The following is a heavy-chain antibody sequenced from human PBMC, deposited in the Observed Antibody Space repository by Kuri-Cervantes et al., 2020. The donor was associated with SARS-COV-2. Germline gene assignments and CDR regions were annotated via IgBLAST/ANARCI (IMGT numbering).Heavy chain of an antibody. V-gene: IGHV4-61*01. CDR2: IYYSGST. CDR1: GGSVSSGSYY. D-gene: IGHD3-10*01. Sequence: SEPLSLTCTVSGGSVSSGSYYWSWIRQPPGKGLEWIGYIYYSGSTNYNPSLKSRVTISVDTSKNQFSLKLSSVTAADTAVYYCASSSWYGGQAKFDYWGQGTLVTVSS. J-gene: IGHJ4*02. CDR3: ASSSWYGGQAKFDY.